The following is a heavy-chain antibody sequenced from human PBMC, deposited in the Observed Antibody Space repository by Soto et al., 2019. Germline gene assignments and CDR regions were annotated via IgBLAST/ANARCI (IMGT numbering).Heavy chain of an antibody. CDR2: ISYDGGLQ. D-gene: IGHD5-18*01. J-gene: IGHJ4*02. CDR3: VSDRGYGHASVPYS. Sequence: QAQLVESGGGVVQPGRSLRLSCAASGFTFSSYGMHWVRQAPGTWLEWVAVISYDGGLQHYADSVKGRFTISRDNSKNMVLLQMNSLRAEYTAVYYCVSDRGYGHASVPYSWGQGTLVSVSS. V-gene: IGHV3-30*03. CDR1: GFTFSSYG.